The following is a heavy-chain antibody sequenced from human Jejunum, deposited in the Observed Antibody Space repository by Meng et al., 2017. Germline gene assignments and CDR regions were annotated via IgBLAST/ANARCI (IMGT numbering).Heavy chain of an antibody. CDR2: MNEDGSQK. Sequence: GESLKISCAASGFIFTNYCMGWVRQAPGKGLEWVANMNEDGSQKLYGDSVKGRFTISRDNAKNSVVLQMESLRAEDTAVYYCARGVREGGWGKGSRVTVSS. J-gene: IGHJ4*02. CDR3: ARGVREGG. V-gene: IGHV3-7*01. D-gene: IGHD3-10*01. CDR1: GFIFTNYC.